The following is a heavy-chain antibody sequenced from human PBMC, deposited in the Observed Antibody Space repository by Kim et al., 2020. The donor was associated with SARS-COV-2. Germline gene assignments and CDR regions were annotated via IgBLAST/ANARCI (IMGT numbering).Heavy chain of an antibody. CDR1: GFTFSSYA. CDR3: AKGPVWGMDV. CDR2: IYSGGSST. Sequence: GGSLRLSCAASGFTFSSYAMSWVRQAPGKGLEWVSVIYSGGSSTYYAESVKGRFTISRDNSKNTLYLQMNSLRAEDTAVYYCAKGPVWGMDVWGQGTTVTVSS. V-gene: IGHV3-23*03. J-gene: IGHJ6*02.